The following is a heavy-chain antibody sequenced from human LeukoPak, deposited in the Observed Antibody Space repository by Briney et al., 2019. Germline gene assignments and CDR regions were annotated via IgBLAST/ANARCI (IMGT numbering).Heavy chain of an antibody. V-gene: IGHV3-23*01. J-gene: IGHJ4*02. CDR1: GFSFSSYA. CDR3: AKRSGYTTGWFFDF. Sequence: GGSLRLSCAASGFSFSSYAMSWVRQAPGKGLEWVSSISGSGDNTYYAESVKGRCTISRDNSKNTLFLQMNSLRAEDTAVFYCAKRSGYTTGWFFDFWGQGTLVTVSS. D-gene: IGHD6-19*01. CDR2: ISGSGDNT.